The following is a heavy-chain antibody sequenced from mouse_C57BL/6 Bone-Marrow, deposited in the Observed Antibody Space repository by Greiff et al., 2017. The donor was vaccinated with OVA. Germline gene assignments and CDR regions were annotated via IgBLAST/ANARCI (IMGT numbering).Heavy chain of an antibody. V-gene: IGHV1-85*01. CDR3: AKPPTVVPNGYFDV. D-gene: IGHD1-1*01. J-gene: IGHJ1*03. CDR2: IYPRDGSN. CDR1: GYTFTSYD. Sequence: QVQLQQSGPELVKPGASVKLSCKASGYTFTSYDINWVKQRPGQGLEWIGWIYPRDGSNKYNEKFKGKATLTVDTSSSTACMELHSLSSEDSAVYFCAKPPTVVPNGYFDVWGTGTTVTVSS.